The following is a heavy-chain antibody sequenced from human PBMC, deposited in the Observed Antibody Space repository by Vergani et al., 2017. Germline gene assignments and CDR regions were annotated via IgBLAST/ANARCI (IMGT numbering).Heavy chain of an antibody. J-gene: IGHJ6*02. CDR2: ISGSGGST. Sequence: EVPLLESGGDLVQPGGSLRLSCAASGFTFNHSAMNWVRQAPGKGLEWVSGISGSGGSTYYAGSVKGRFTISRDSSKNTLYLQMNSLSAGDTAVYYCAKANPRNSGYDYLYYYHAMDVWGQGTTVTVSS. D-gene: IGHD5-12*01. CDR3: AKANPRNSGYDYLYYYHAMDV. CDR1: GFTFNHSA. V-gene: IGHV3-23*01.